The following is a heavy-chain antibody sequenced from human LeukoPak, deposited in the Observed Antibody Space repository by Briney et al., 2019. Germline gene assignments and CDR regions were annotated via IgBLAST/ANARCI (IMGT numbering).Heavy chain of an antibody. Sequence: SETLSLTCTVSGGSISSSSYYWGWIRQPPGKGLEWIGSIYYSGSTYYNPSLKSRVTISVDTSKNQFSLKLSSVTAADTAVYYCARVYCSSTSCYSPWWFDPWGQGTLVTVSS. CDR2: IYYSGST. V-gene: IGHV4-39*01. J-gene: IGHJ5*02. CDR3: ARVYCSSTSCYSPWWFDP. CDR1: GGSISSSSYY. D-gene: IGHD2-2*02.